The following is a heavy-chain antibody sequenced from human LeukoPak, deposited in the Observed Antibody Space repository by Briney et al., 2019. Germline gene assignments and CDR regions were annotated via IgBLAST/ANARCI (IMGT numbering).Heavy chain of an antibody. V-gene: IGHV3-66*02. Sequence: PGGSLRLSCAASGINVSANYMTWIRQAPGKGLEWVSLIYGAGAAYYAESVRGRFIISRDNSKNTLFLQMNSLRAEDTAVYYCVSSTRQQLIPYDYWGQGTHVAVSS. CDR1: GINVSANY. D-gene: IGHD6-13*01. CDR2: IYGAGAA. J-gene: IGHJ4*02. CDR3: VSSTRQQLIPYDY.